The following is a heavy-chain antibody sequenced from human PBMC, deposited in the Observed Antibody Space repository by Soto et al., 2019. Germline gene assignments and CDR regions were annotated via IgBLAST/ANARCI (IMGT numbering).Heavy chain of an antibody. CDR2: INGDGTDT. J-gene: IGHJ4*02. D-gene: IGHD3-16*01. Sequence: EVQLVESGGGLVQPGGSLRLYCAASGFTFSMYWMHWVRQAPGKVLLWVSRINGDGTDTTYADSVKGRFTISRDNAKNTVYLQMNGLRAEDTAVYYCARAVGRGSGSYYLDYWGQETLVTVSS. V-gene: IGHV3-74*03. CDR3: ARAVGRGSGSYYLDY. CDR1: GFTFSMYW.